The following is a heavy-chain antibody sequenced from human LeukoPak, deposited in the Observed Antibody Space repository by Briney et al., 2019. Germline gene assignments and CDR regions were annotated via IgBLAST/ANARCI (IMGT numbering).Heavy chain of an antibody. V-gene: IGHV1-46*01. CDR3: TRAAVPAARPPGPDY. Sequence: ASVKVSCKASGYTFTSYYMHWVRQAPGQGLEWMGIINPSGGSTRYAQKSQGRVTMTRDTSTSTVYMELSSLRSEDTAVYYCTRAAVPAARPPGPDYWGQGTLVTVSS. D-gene: IGHD2-2*01. CDR1: GYTFTSYY. CDR2: INPSGGST. J-gene: IGHJ4*02.